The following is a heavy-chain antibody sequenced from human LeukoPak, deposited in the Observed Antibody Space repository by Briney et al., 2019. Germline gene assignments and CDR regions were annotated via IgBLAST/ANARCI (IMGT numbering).Heavy chain of an antibody. CDR1: GGSISSSSYY. CDR3: ARRHRGYSYGYGDY. CDR2: IYYSGST. Sequence: SDTLSLTCTVSGGSISSSSYYWGWIRQPPWKGLEWIVSIYYSGSTYHTPSLQSRITISVATSKNQFSLKLSSVTAADTAVYYCARRHRGYSYGYGDYWGQGTLVTVSS. D-gene: IGHD5-18*01. J-gene: IGHJ4*02. V-gene: IGHV4-39*01.